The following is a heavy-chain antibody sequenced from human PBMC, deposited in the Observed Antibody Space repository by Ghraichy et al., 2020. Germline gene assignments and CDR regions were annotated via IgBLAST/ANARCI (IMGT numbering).Heavy chain of an antibody. V-gene: IGHV4-59*01. CDR2: IYYSGST. CDR1: GGSINSFY. CDR3: ASEITTTTGIDY. D-gene: IGHD1-7*01. J-gene: IGHJ4*02. Sequence: SETLSLTCTVSGGSINSFYWSWIRQPPGQGLEWIGYIYYSGSTNYNPSLKSRVTISVDTSKNQFSLKLSSVTAADTAVYYCASEITTTTGIDYWDQGTLVTVSS.